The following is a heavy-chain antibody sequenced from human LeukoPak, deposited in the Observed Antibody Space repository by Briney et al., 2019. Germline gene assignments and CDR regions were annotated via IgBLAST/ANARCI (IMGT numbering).Heavy chain of an antibody. Sequence: PGGSLRLSCAASGFTFSNYAMTWVRQAPGKGLEWVSAISGRGSSTYYADSVRGRFTISRDNSKNTLYLQMNSLRAEDTALYYCAKIRAIVVVTDHFDYWGQGTLVTVSS. D-gene: IGHD3-22*01. V-gene: IGHV3-23*01. CDR1: GFTFSNYA. CDR3: AKIRAIVVVTDHFDY. J-gene: IGHJ4*02. CDR2: ISGRGSST.